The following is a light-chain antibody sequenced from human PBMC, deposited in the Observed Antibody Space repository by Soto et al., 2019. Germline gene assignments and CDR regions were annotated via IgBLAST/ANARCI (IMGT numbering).Light chain of an antibody. CDR1: QGISSY. J-gene: IGKJ1*01. CDR2: AAS. Sequence: DIQLTQSPSFLSASVGDRVTITCRASQGISSYLAWYQQKPGKAPKLLIYAASTLQSGVPSRFSGSGSGTEFTLTISSLQPEDFATYYCQQLNSYLTWTFGQGPKV. CDR3: QQLNSYLTWT. V-gene: IGKV1-9*01.